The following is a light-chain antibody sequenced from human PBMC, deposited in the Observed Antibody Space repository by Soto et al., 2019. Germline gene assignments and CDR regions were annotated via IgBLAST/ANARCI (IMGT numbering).Light chain of an antibody. Sequence: IVLTQSPGTLSLSPGERATLSCGASQNVGANYLAWYQQKPGLAPRLLIYDASKRATGIPDRFSGSGSGTDFPLTISRLEPEDFAVYHCQQYGNSPLNTFGQGTRLAIK. V-gene: IGKV3D-20*01. CDR3: QQYGNSPLNT. CDR1: QNVGANY. J-gene: IGKJ2*01. CDR2: DAS.